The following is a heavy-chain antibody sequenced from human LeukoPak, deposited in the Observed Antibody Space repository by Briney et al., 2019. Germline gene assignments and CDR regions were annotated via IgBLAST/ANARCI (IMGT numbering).Heavy chain of an antibody. J-gene: IGHJ3*01. CDR3: ARELRYDNSDSGAF. D-gene: IGHD3-22*01. CDR1: GGSISSSSYY. V-gene: IGHV4-39*07. CDR2: IYYSGST. Sequence: SKTLSLTCTVSGGSISSSSYYWGWIRQPPGKGLEWIGSIYYSGSTYYNPSLKSRVTISVDTSKNQFSLKLTSVTAADTALYYCARELRYDNSDSGAFWGQGTVVPVSS.